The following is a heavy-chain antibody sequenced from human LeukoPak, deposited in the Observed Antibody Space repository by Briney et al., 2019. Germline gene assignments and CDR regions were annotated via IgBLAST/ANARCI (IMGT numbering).Heavy chain of an antibody. D-gene: IGHD3-3*01. CDR2: IYYSWST. Sequence: SETLSLTCTVGDGFISSYYWSWIRQPPGKRLEWIGHIYYSWSTNYNPSLKRRVTISVDTSKNQFSLKLSSVTAADTAVYYCASRSSIWSGYQDTLYYFDSWGQGTLVTVSS. CDR3: ASRSSIWSGYQDTLYYFDS. V-gene: IGHV4-59*01. CDR1: DGFISSYY. J-gene: IGHJ4*02.